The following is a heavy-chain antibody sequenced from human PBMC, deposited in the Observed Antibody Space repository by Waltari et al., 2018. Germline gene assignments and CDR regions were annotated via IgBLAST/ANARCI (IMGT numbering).Heavy chain of an antibody. CDR2: TNTNAGGS. Sequence: QVHLVQSGAEVKQPGASVRVSCKTSGYTFTAYHLHWVRQAPGQGLEWRAVTNTNAGGSQSAQTFERRVTVTRATSLTTAYLEWSGLRSDDTALYYCARETLPGNKIIDYWGQGTLVTVSS. D-gene: IGHD1-1*01. CDR3: ARETLPGNKIIDY. V-gene: IGHV1-2*02. J-gene: IGHJ4*02. CDR1: GYTFTAYH.